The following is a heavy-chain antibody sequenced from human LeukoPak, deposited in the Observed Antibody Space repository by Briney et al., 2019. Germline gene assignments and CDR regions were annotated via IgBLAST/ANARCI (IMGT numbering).Heavy chain of an antibody. CDR2: ISSSSSYI. Sequence: PGGSLRLSCAASGFTFSSYSVNWVRQAPGKGLEWVSSISSSSSYIYYADSVKGRFTISRDNAKNSLYLQMNSLRAEDTAVYYCARTMVRGVLYYFDYWGQGTLVTVSS. D-gene: IGHD3-10*01. J-gene: IGHJ4*02. CDR1: GFTFSSYS. V-gene: IGHV3-21*01. CDR3: ARTMVRGVLYYFDY.